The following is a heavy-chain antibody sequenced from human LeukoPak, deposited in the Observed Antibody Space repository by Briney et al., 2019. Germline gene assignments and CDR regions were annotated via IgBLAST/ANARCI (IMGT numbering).Heavy chain of an antibody. CDR2: IKQDGSEK. D-gene: IGHD3-16*02. CDR1: GFTFNTYS. V-gene: IGHV3-7*01. CDR3: ARGGSYGSYHSY. J-gene: IGHJ4*02. Sequence: GGSLRLSCAASGFTFNTYSMNWVRQAPGTGLEWVANIKQDGSEKYYVDSVKGRFTISRDNAKNSLYLQMNSLRAEDTALYYCARGGSYGSYHSYWGQGTLVTVSS.